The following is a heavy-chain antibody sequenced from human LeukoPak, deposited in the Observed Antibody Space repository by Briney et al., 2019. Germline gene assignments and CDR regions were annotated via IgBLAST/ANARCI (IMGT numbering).Heavy chain of an antibody. Sequence: PGGSLRLSCAVSGFTFSDYYMSWIRQAPGKRLEWVSYISSGGSTISHADSVKGRFTISRDNAENSLYLQMNSLRAEDTAVYYCARREAAGRCFDYWGQGTLVTVSS. CDR2: ISSGGSTI. V-gene: IGHV3-11*01. D-gene: IGHD6-13*01. CDR1: GFTFSDYY. J-gene: IGHJ4*02. CDR3: ARREAAGRCFDY.